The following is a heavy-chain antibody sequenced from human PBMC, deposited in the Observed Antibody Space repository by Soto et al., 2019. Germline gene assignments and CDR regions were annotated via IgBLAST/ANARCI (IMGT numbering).Heavy chain of an antibody. CDR3: ARSSDFWSGFYCMDV. Sequence: ASVKVSCKASGYTFTSYDINWVRQATGQGLEWMGWMNPNSGNTGYAQKLQGRVTMTRNTSISTAYMELSSLRSEDTAVYYCARSSDFWSGFYCMDVWGQGTTVTVSS. V-gene: IGHV1-8*01. J-gene: IGHJ6*02. D-gene: IGHD3-3*01. CDR1: GYTFTSYD. CDR2: MNPNSGNT.